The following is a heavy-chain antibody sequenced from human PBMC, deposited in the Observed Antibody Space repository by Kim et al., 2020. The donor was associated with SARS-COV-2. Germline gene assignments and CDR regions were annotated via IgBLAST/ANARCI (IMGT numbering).Heavy chain of an antibody. CDR2: IYNSGTT. CDR1: GGSISSYY. Sequence: SETLSLTCTVSGGSISSYYWSWIRQPPGKGLEWIGYIYNSGTTNYNPSLRSRVTISVDTSKKQFSLKLNSVTAADTALYYCARGGGNTDFGLDVWGQGTTVTVSS. J-gene: IGHJ6*02. CDR3: ARGGGNTDFGLDV. V-gene: IGHV4-59*01. D-gene: IGHD1-7*01.